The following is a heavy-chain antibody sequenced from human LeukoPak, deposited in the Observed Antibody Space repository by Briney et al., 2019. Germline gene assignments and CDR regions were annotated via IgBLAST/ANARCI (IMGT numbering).Heavy chain of an antibody. Sequence: PGGSLRLSCAASGFTFSSYGMHWVRQAPGKGLEWVAVISYDGSNKYYADSVKGRFTISRDNPKNTLYLQMNSLRAEDTAVYYCAKDPSYSSSSRYYYYYYMDVWGKGTTVTVSS. CDR1: GFTFSSYG. CDR3: AKDPSYSSSSRYYYYYYMDV. V-gene: IGHV3-30*18. CDR2: ISYDGSNK. J-gene: IGHJ6*03. D-gene: IGHD6-6*01.